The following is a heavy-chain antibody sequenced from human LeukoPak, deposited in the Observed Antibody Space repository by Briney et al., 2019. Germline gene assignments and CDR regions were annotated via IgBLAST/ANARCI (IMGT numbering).Heavy chain of an antibody. J-gene: IGHJ3*02. CDR2: ISISGGST. CDR1: GFTFSSYA. CDR3: AKGGKRDAFDI. D-gene: IGHD3-10*01. V-gene: IGHV3-23*01. Sequence: GGTLRLSCAASGFTFSSYAMSWVRQAPGKGLEWVSAISISGGSTYYADSVKGRFTISRDNSKNTLYLQRNGLRAEDRAVYYCAKGGKRDAFDIWGQGTRVTVSS.